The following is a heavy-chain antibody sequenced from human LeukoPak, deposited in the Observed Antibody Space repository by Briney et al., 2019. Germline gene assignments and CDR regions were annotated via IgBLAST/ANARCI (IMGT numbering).Heavy chain of an antibody. D-gene: IGHD6-25*01. CDR3: AKEPTSYSSGWYFHH. CDR1: GFPFSSYA. J-gene: IGHJ1*01. Sequence: GGSLRLSCAASGFPFSSYAMSWVRQSPGKGLEWVSAISGGNGNTYYAYYADSVKGRFTISRDNSKNTLDLQMFSLRAEDTAVYYCAKEPTSYSSGWYFHHWGQGTLVTVSS. CDR2: ISGGNGNTYYA. V-gene: IGHV3-23*01.